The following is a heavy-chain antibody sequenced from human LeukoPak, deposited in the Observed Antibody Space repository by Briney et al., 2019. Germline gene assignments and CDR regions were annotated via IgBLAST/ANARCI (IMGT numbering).Heavy chain of an antibody. CDR3: VRDDLQVLESNWFDT. Sequence: SETLSLTCSVSGDSINSASYYWSWIRQTAGKGLEWIGRVHSTGMTNYNPSLKSRVTISVDMSKNQFSLQLTSVSAADAAVYYCVRDDLQVLESNWFDTWGLGTLVTISS. CDR1: GDSINSASYY. D-gene: IGHD1-1*01. J-gene: IGHJ5*02. V-gene: IGHV4-61*02. CDR2: VHSTGMT.